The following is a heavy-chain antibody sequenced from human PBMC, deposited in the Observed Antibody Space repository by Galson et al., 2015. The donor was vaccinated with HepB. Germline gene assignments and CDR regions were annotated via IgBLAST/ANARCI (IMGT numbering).Heavy chain of an antibody. V-gene: IGHV4-4*02. J-gene: IGHJ5*02. CDR3: ARGGQTVATMYYWFDP. Sequence: ETLSLTCAVSGDSISNDRWWSWVRQPPGEGLEWIAEINHSGSTNYNPSLKSRVTISVDTSKNQFSLKLSSVTAADTAVYYCARGGQTVATMYYWFDPWGQGTLVTVSS. CDR2: INHSGST. D-gene: IGHD5-12*01. CDR1: GDSISNDRW.